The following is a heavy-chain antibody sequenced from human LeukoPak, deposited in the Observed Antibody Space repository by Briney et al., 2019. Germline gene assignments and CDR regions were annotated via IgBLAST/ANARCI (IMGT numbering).Heavy chain of an antibody. CDR1: GLTLSDHH. V-gene: IGHV3-23*01. D-gene: IGHD2-15*01. CDR3: AKEMAIIGSSVLDF. CDR2: ISGGGHDA. J-gene: IGHJ4*02. Sequence: GRSLRLSCAASGLTLSDHHMSWIRQAPGKGLEWVSGISGGGHDAYYADSVKGRVTISRDNSKNTLFVEMNSLRAEDTAIYYCAKEMAIIGSSVLDFWGQGTLVTVSS.